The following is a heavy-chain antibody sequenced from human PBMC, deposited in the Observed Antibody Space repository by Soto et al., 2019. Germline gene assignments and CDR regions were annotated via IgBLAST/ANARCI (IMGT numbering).Heavy chain of an antibody. CDR2: TIPILSLT. Sequence: QVQLVQSGAEVKKPGSSVKVSCKASGDTFSSYTFSWVRQAPGQGLEWMGRTIPILSLTNFAQKFQGRVTITADKSTSTGYMELSSLRSDDTAVYYCAGGYDTNGYYNSFDYWGQGTLVTVSS. V-gene: IGHV1-69*02. CDR1: GDTFSSYT. D-gene: IGHD3-22*01. CDR3: AGGYDTNGYYNSFDY. J-gene: IGHJ4*02.